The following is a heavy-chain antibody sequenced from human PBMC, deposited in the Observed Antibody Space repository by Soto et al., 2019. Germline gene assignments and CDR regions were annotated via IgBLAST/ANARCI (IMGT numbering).Heavy chain of an antibody. CDR1: ECTVSSYS. CDR2: ISSGSANI. J-gene: IGHJ2*01. CDR3: ARNSASDSISSGSYWYFDL. D-gene: IGHD6-6*01. Sequence: EVQLGDSGVGLVQHGGSLRLSCAASECTVSSYSMNWVRHAPGKGLEWVSYISSGSANIYYADSVTGRFTISRDNAKNTLYLEMNSLRDGETAVYYCARNSASDSISSGSYWYFDLWGRGTLVTVAS. V-gene: IGHV3-48*02.